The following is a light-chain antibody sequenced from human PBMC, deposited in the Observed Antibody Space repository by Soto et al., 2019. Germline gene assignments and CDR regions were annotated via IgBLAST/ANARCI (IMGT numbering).Light chain of an antibody. CDR2: DVS. Sequence: QSALTQPRSGSGSPGQSVTISCTGTSSDVGGYRYVCWYQQHPGKAPKLMIFDVSKRPSGVPDRFSGSKSGNTASLTISGLQAEDEADYYCCSYAGSYTLVFGGGTKLTVL. V-gene: IGLV2-11*01. J-gene: IGLJ2*01. CDR1: SSDVGGYRY. CDR3: CSYAGSYTLV.